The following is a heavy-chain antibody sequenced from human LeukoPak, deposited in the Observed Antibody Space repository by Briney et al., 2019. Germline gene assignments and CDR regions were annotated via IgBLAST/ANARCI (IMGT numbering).Heavy chain of an antibody. J-gene: IGHJ6*04. Sequence: SGGSLRLSCAASGFIFSSYEMNWVRQAPGKGLEWVSYITSSGKSIYYADSVKGRFTISRDNPKNSLYLQMNSLRAEDTAVYYCARVPPTTVEMDVWGKGTTVTISA. D-gene: IGHD4-23*01. CDR3: ARVPPTTVEMDV. CDR2: ITSSGKSI. CDR1: GFIFSSYE. V-gene: IGHV3-48*03.